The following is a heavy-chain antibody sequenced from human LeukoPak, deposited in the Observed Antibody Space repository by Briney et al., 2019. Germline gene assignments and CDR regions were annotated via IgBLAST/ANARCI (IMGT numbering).Heavy chain of an antibody. D-gene: IGHD3-3*01. J-gene: IGHJ6*03. CDR3: ARDRYYDFWSGYFSRHLGYYYYYMDV. CDR2: IKQDGSEK. CDR1: GFTFSSYW. Sequence: GVSLRLSCAASGFTFSSYWMSWVRRAPGKGLEGVANIKQDGSEKYYVDCVKGRFTNSRDNAKNSLYLQMNSLRAEDTAVYYCARDRYYDFWSGYFSRHLGYYYYYMDVWGKGTTVTVSS. V-gene: IGHV3-7*01.